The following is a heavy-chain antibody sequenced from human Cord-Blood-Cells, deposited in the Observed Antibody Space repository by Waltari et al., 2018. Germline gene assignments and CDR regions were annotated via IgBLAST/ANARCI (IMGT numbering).Heavy chain of an antibody. J-gene: IGHJ4*02. D-gene: IGHD3-10*01. CDR3: AKDQDYGYFDY. CDR2: ISYDGSNK. CDR1: GFTLSSYG. V-gene: IGHV3-30*18. Sequence: QVQLVESGGGVVQPGRSLRLSCAASGFTLSSYGMPWVRQAPGKGLEWVAVISYDGSNKYYADSVKGRFTISRDNSKNTLYLQMNSLRAEDTAVYYCAKDQDYGYFDYWGQGTLVTVSS.